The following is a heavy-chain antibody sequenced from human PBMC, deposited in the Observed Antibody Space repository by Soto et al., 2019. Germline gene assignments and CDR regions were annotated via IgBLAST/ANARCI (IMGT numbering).Heavy chain of an antibody. Sequence: QVQLVESGGGVVQPGRSLRLSCAASGFTFSSYGMHWVRQAPGKGLEWVAVISYDGSNKYYADSVKGRFTISRDNSKNTLYLQMNSLRAEDTAVYYCAKGPIAARRYYYYCRDVWGQGTTVTVSS. D-gene: IGHD6-6*01. CDR3: AKGPIAARRYYYYCRDV. CDR1: GFTFSSYG. V-gene: IGHV3-30*18. J-gene: IGHJ6*02. CDR2: ISYDGSNK.